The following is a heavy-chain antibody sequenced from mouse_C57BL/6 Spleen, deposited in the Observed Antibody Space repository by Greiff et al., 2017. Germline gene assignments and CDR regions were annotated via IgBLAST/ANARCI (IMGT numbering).Heavy chain of an antibody. D-gene: IGHD1-3*01. CDR2: IDPETGGT. CDR3: TISSSDVYWYFDV. V-gene: IGHV1-15*01. Sequence: VQLQQSGAELVRPGASVTLSCTASGYTFTDYGMHWVKQTPVHGLEWIGDIDPETGGTADNQKFKGKAILTADKSSSTAYMELRSLTSEDSAVYYCTISSSDVYWYFDVWGTWTTVTGSS. J-gene: IGHJ1*03. CDR1: GYTFTDYG.